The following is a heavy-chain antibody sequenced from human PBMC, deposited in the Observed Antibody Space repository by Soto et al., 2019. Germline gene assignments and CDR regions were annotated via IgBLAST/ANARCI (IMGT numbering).Heavy chain of an antibody. Sequence: SLRLSCAASGFTFSSYGMHWVRQAPGKGLEWVAVIWYDGNNKYYADSVKGRFTISRDNSKNTLYLQMNCLRAEDTAVYYCAIDGGHSSGYRGFGLDGWGQGTTVTV. D-gene: IGHD3-22*01. CDR2: IWYDGNNK. V-gene: IGHV3-33*01. CDR1: GFTFSSYG. J-gene: IGHJ6*02. CDR3: AIDGGHSSGYRGFGLDG.